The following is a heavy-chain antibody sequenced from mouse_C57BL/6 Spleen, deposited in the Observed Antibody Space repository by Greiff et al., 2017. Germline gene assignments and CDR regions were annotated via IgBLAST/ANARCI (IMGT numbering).Heavy chain of an antibody. CDR1: GFSLTSYG. J-gene: IGHJ4*01. V-gene: IGHV2-2*01. CDR2: IWSGGST. CDR3: ASPTIVTTDAMDY. D-gene: IGHD2-5*01. Sequence: VQLKESGPGLVQPSQSLSITCTVSGFSLTSYGVHWVRQSPGKGLEWLGVIWSGGSTDYHAAFISRLSISKDNSKSQVFFKMNSLQADDSAIYYCASPTIVTTDAMDYWGQGTSVTVSS.